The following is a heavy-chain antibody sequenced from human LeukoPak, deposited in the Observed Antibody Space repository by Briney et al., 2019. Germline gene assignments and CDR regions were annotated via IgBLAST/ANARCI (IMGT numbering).Heavy chain of an antibody. Sequence: PGGSLRLSCAASGFTFSSYSMNWVRQAPGKGLEWVSYISSSSSTIYYADSVKGRFTISRDNAKNLLYLQMNSLRAEDTAVYYCAREWELYAFDIWGQGTMVTVSS. CDR1: GFTFSSYS. J-gene: IGHJ3*02. V-gene: IGHV3-48*01. D-gene: IGHD1-26*01. CDR3: AREWELYAFDI. CDR2: ISSSSSTI.